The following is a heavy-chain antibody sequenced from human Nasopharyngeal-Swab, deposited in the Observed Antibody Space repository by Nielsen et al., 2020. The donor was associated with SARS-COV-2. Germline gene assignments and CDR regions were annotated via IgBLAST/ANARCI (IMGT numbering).Heavy chain of an antibody. Sequence: WVRQAPGQGLEWMGGIIPIFGTANYAQKLQGRVTMTTDTSTSTAYMELRSLRSDDTAVYYCARDTAAYYYGSGSYYIPPNYWGQGTLVPSPQ. D-gene: IGHD3-10*01. V-gene: IGHV1-69*05. J-gene: IGHJ4*02. CDR3: ARDTAAYYYGSGSYYIPPNY. CDR2: IIPIFGTA.